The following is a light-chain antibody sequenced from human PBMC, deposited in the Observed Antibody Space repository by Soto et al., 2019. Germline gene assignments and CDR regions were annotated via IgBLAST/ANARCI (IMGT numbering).Light chain of an antibody. CDR3: QQYGRLPIT. J-gene: IGKJ5*01. CDR1: ESLGNNY. Sequence: EIVLTQSPGTLSLSPGEGATLSCRASESLGNNYLAWYKQKPGQSPRLLFSGATSRASGIPDRFSGSGSGTDFTLTISRVEPEDFGVYFCQQYGRLPITFGQGTRLYIK. V-gene: IGKV3-20*01. CDR2: GAT.